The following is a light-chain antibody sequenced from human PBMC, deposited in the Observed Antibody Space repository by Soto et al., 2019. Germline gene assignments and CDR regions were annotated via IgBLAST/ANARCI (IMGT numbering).Light chain of an antibody. CDR2: GAS. J-gene: IGKJ5*01. CDR1: QSVSNNY. V-gene: IGKV3-20*01. CDR3: QQYGNSPIT. Sequence: EIVLTQSPGTLSLCPGERATLSCRASQSVSNNYLAWYQQKPGQAPRLLIYGASSRATGIPDRFSGSGSGTDFTLTISRLEPEDFAVYYCQQYGNSPITFGQGTRLEI.